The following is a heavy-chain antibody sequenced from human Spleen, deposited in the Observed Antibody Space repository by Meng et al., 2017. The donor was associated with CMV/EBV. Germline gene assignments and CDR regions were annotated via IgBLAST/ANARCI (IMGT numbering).Heavy chain of an antibody. V-gene: IGHV4-38-2*02. J-gene: IGHJ5*02. Sequence: GSLRLSCTVSGYSISSGYYWGWIRQPPGKGLEWIGSIYHSGSTYYNPSLKSRVTISVDTSKNQFSLRLSSVTAADTAVYYCARGGVAARLRWFDPWGQGTLVTVSS. D-gene: IGHD6-6*01. CDR2: IYHSGST. CDR3: ARGGVAARLRWFDP. CDR1: GYSISSGYY.